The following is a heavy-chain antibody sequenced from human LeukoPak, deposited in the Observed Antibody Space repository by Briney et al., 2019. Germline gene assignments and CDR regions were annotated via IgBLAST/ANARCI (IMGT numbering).Heavy chain of an antibody. J-gene: IGHJ3*02. CDR3: AIENREMATIDAFDI. D-gene: IGHD5-24*01. CDR2: INPSGGST. V-gene: IGHV1-46*01. Sequence: GASVKVSCKASGYTFTSYYMHWVRQAPGQGLEWMGIINPSGGSTSYAQKFQGRVTMTRDTSTSTVYMELSSLRSEDTAVYYCAIENREMATIDAFDIWGQGTMVTVSS. CDR1: GYTFTSYY.